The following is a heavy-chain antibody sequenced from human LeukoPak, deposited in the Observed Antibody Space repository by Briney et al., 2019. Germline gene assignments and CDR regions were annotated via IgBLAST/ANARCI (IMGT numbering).Heavy chain of an antibody. CDR2: IYYSGST. Sequence: SETLSLTCTVSGGSISSSSYYWGWIRQPPGKGLEWIGSIYYSGSTYYNPSLKSRVTISVDTSKNQFSLKLSSVTAADTAVYYCARQKGDCSGGSCYKAEFDPWGQGTLVTVSS. D-gene: IGHD2-15*01. CDR1: GGSISSSSYY. J-gene: IGHJ5*02. V-gene: IGHV4-39*01. CDR3: ARQKGDCSGGSCYKAEFDP.